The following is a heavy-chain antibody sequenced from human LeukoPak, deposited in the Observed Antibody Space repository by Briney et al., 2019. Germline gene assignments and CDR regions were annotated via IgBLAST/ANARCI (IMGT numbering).Heavy chain of an antibody. D-gene: IGHD4-23*01. CDR1: RFTFNSYA. Sequence: GGSLRLSCAASRFTFNSYAKSWAPQAPGRGRELGSANSGSGGSTSRADPVKGRLTISRDNSKNPLYLQMNSLRAEDPAVYYCAKDGGTVVTPTDYWGQGTLVTVSS. CDR2: NSGSGGST. CDR3: AKDGGTVVTPTDY. V-gene: IGHV3-23*01. J-gene: IGHJ4*02.